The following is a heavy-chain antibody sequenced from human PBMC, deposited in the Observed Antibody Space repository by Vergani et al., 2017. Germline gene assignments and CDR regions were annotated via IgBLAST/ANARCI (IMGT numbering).Heavy chain of an antibody. CDR1: GFTFSSHA. D-gene: IGHD5-24*01. J-gene: IGHJ6*03. CDR3: AKAGSVASESLQYNFYMDV. V-gene: IGHV3-30*18. CDR2: ISTDGTKK. Sequence: QVQLVESGGGIVQPGRSLRLSCVVSGFTFSSHAIHWVRRAPGKGLEWVAVISTDGTKKYYGDSVKGRFTISRDNSKKTLDLQMNSLRTEDSAVYYCAKAGSVASESLQYNFYMDVWGKGTTVTVS.